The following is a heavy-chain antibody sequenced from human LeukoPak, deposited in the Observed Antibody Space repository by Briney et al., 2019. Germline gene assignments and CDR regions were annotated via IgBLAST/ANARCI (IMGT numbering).Heavy chain of an antibody. Sequence: GGALRLSCAASGFSFSSYAMHRVRQAPGKGLEWVAVISYDGSNKYYADSVKGRFTISRDNSKNTLYLQLNSLRAEDTAVYYCAKLPFSDGYYGGDYWGQGTLVTVSS. J-gene: IGHJ4*02. V-gene: IGHV3-30*04. CDR2: ISYDGSNK. CDR1: GFSFSSYA. CDR3: AKLPFSDGYYGGDY. D-gene: IGHD3-3*01.